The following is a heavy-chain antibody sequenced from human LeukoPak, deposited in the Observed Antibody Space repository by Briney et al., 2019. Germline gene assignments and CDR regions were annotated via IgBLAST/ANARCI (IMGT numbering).Heavy chain of an antibody. D-gene: IGHD6-19*01. CDR3: VPIAVAGFFDY. Sequence: GGSVRLSCSASGFPFSSYPMHWVRQAPGKGLEYVSAISSNGGSTYYTDSVKGRFTISRDNSKNTLYLQMSSLRAEDTAVYYCVPIAVAGFFDYWGQGTLVTVSS. CDR1: GFPFSSYP. J-gene: IGHJ4*02. CDR2: ISSNGGST. V-gene: IGHV3-64D*09.